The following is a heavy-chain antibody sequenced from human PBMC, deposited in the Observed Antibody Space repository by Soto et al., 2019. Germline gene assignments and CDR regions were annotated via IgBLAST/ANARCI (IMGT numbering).Heavy chain of an antibody. Sequence: GESLKISCAASGFTVSSNYMSWVRQAPGKGLEWVSVIYSGGSTYYADSVKGRFTISRDNSKNTLYLQMNSLRAEDTAVYYCARDNLYSSSSRWFDPWGQGTLVTVSS. CDR3: ARDNLYSSSSRWFDP. D-gene: IGHD6-6*01. V-gene: IGHV3-53*01. J-gene: IGHJ5*02. CDR2: IYSGGST. CDR1: GFTVSSNY.